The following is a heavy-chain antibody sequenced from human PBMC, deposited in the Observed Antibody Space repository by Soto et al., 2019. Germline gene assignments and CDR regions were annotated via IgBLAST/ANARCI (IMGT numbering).Heavy chain of an antibody. Sequence: ASVKVSCKASGYTFTGYYMHWVRQAPGQGLEWMGWINPNSGGTNYAQKFQGRVTMTRDTSISTAYLELSRLRSDDTDVYYCARWRGIRPSHYAFDIWGQGTMATVSS. J-gene: IGHJ3*02. CDR3: ARWRGIRPSHYAFDI. V-gene: IGHV1-2*02. CDR1: GYTFTGYY. CDR2: INPNSGGT. D-gene: IGHD3-16*01.